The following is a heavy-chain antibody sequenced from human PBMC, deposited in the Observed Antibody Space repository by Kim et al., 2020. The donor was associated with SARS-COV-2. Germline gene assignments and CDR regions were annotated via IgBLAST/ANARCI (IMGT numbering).Heavy chain of an antibody. V-gene: IGHV3-15*01. CDR1: GFTFSNAW. CDR3: TTDSHVVRGVISDYYYYGMDV. Sequence: GGSLRLSCAASGFTFSNAWMSWVRQAPGKGLEWVGRIKSKTDGGTTDYAAPVKGRFTISRDDSKNTLYLQMNSLKTEDTAVYYCTTDSHVVRGVISDYYYYGMDVWGQGTTVTVSS. CDR2: IKSKTDGGTT. J-gene: IGHJ6*02. D-gene: IGHD3-10*01.